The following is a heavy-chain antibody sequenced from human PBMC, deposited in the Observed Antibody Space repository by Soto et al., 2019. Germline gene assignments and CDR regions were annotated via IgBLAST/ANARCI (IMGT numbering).Heavy chain of an antibody. V-gene: IGHV3-23*01. CDR1: GFTFSSYA. CDR2: ISGSGGST. CDR3: EKDLSMDDHFDY. J-gene: IGHJ4*02. D-gene: IGHD1-1*01. Sequence: PGGSLRLSCAASGFTFSSYAMSWVRQAPGKGLEWVSAISGSGGSTYYADSVKGRFTISRDNSKNTLYLQMNSLRAEDTAVYYCEKDLSMDDHFDYWGQGTLVTAPQ.